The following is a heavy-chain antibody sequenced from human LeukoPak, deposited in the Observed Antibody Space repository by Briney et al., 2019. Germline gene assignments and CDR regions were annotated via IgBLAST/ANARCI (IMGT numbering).Heavy chain of an antibody. Sequence: SETLSLTCTVSGSYISSSSYSWGWIRQPPGKGLEWIGNIYYTGTTYSNPSLKSRVTISVDTSKNQFSLKLSSVTAADTAVYYCARVRGQQLASAPKDYYYYYYMDVWGKGTTVTVSS. V-gene: IGHV4-39*07. D-gene: IGHD6-13*01. CDR3: ARVRGQQLASAPKDYYYYYYMDV. CDR2: IYYTGTT. J-gene: IGHJ6*03. CDR1: GSYISSSSYS.